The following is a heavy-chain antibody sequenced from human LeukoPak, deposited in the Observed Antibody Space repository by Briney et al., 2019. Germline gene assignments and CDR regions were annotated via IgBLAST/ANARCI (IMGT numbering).Heavy chain of an antibody. D-gene: IGHD3-22*01. V-gene: IGHV3-23*01. CDR1: GFTFSSYG. CDR3: ARACVYYDSSGCDY. CDR2: ISGSGGST. Sequence: GGSLRLSCAASGFTFSSYGMSWVRQAPGKGLEWVSAISGSGGSTYYADSVKGRFTISRDNSKDTLYLQMNSLRVEDTAVYYCARACVYYDSSGCDYWGQGTLVTVSS. J-gene: IGHJ4*02.